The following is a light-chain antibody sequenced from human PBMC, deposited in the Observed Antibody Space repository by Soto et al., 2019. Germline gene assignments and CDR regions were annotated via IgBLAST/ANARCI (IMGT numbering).Light chain of an antibody. CDR1: FSNIGSNT. Sequence: QSVLTQPPSASGTPGQGVTMSCSGSFSNIGSNTVNWYRQLPGTVPKLLVDSDNQRPSGVPDRFSGSKSGTSASLAISGLQSEDEADYYCAAWDDSLKRPVFGGGTKLTVL. CDR3: AAWDDSLKRPV. CDR2: SDN. J-gene: IGLJ2*01. V-gene: IGLV1-44*01.